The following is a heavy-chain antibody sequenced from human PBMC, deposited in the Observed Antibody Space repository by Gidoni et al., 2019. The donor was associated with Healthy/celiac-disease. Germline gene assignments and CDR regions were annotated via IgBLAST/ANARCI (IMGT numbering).Heavy chain of an antibody. Sequence: QVQLQQWGAGLLKPSETLSLTCAVYGGSFSGYYWSWIRQPPGKGLEWIGEINHSGSTNYNPSLKSRVTISVDTSKNQFSLKLSSVTAADTAVYYCARGHGYCSGGSCYSRTKKYYFDYWGQGTLVTVSS. CDR2: INHSGST. CDR3: ARGHGYCSGGSCYSRTKKYYFDY. CDR1: GGSFSGYY. V-gene: IGHV4-34*01. D-gene: IGHD2-15*01. J-gene: IGHJ4*02.